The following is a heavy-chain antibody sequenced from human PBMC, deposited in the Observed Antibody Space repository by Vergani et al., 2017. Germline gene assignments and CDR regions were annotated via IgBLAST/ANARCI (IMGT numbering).Heavy chain of an antibody. CDR2: INPSGSHT. CDR1: GYTFSNYY. D-gene: IGHD3-9*01. CDR3: ARGVDGILTGYEY. J-gene: IGHJ4*02. Sequence: QVPVVQSGAEVKKSGASVKVSCKPSGYTFSNYYLHWVRQAPGEGLEWMGIINPSGSHTNYAQKFQGRITMTRDTSTSTVCMELSSLRYEDPAIYYCARGVDGILTGYEYWGQGTLVTVSA. V-gene: IGHV1-46*03.